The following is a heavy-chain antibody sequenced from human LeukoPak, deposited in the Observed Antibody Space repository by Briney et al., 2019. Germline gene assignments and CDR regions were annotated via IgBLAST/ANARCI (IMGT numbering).Heavy chain of an antibody. Sequence: GGSLRLSCAASGFTFSSDWMHWVRQAPGKGLVWVSRINRDGRSTTYADSVKGRFTISRDNAKNTLYLQMNSLRAEDTAVYYCAKDVGGAPGRWGQGTLVTVSS. V-gene: IGHV3-74*01. CDR1: GFTFSSDW. D-gene: IGHD1-26*01. CDR3: AKDVGGAPGR. CDR2: INRDGRST. J-gene: IGHJ4*02.